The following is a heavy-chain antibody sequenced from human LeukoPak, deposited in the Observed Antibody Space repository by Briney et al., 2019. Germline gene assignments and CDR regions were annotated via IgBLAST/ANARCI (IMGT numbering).Heavy chain of an antibody. V-gene: IGHV3-30-3*01. Sequence: GGSLRLSCAASGFTFSSYAMHWVRQAPGKGLEWVAVISYDGSNKYYADSVKGRFTISRDNSKNTLYLQMNSLRAEDTAVYYCAGRGYSSGWSPDYWGRGTLVTVSS. CDR2: ISYDGSNK. D-gene: IGHD6-19*01. CDR3: AGRGYSSGWSPDY. J-gene: IGHJ4*02. CDR1: GFTFSSYA.